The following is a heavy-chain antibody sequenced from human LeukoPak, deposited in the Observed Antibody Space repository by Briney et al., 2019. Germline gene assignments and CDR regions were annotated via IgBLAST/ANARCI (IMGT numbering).Heavy chain of an antibody. CDR2: INQDDTQK. CDR1: GFTVSSNY. D-gene: IGHD6-19*01. CDR3: AKVGRSGWPLDN. V-gene: IGHV3-7*01. J-gene: IGHJ4*02. Sequence: GGSLRLSCAASGFTVSSNYMSWVRQAPGKGLEWVANINQDDTQKYYVDSVKGRFAISKDNAKNSLYLQMNSLRVEDTAVYYCAKVGRSGWPLDNWGQGTLVTVSS.